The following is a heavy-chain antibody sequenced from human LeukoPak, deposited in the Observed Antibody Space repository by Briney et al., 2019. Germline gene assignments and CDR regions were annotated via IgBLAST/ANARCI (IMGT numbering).Heavy chain of an antibody. Sequence: PGGSLRLSCAASGFTFSSYAVSWVRQAPGKGLEWVSGISGSGGSTYYADSVKGRFTISRDNSKNTLYLQMNSLRAEDTAVYYCAKPEGYCSGGSCYRYYFDYWGQGTLVTVSS. V-gene: IGHV3-23*01. CDR3: AKPEGYCSGGSCYRYYFDY. J-gene: IGHJ4*02. D-gene: IGHD2-15*01. CDR2: ISGSGGST. CDR1: GFTFSSYA.